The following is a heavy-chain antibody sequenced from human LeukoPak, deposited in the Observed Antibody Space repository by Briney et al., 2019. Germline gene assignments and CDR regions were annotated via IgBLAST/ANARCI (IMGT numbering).Heavy chain of an antibody. Sequence: GGSLRLSCSASGFTVHNNYMIWVRQAPGKGLHWVSLIYSGGATDYADSVKGRFTISRDRSNNTLYLQMNSLKAEDTAMYFCATGNVPARGGMTCWGRGTLVSVSS. D-gene: IGHD2-2*01. CDR3: ATGNVPARGGMTC. CDR2: IYSGGAT. J-gene: IGHJ4*02. V-gene: IGHV3-53*01. CDR1: GFTVHNNY.